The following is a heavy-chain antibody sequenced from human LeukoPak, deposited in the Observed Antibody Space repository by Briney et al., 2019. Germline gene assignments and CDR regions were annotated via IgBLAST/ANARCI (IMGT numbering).Heavy chain of an antibody. CDR3: ARDPSKTTVTTAGASYYMDV. V-gene: IGHV1-46*01. CDR1: GYTFTGYY. D-gene: IGHD4-17*01. Sequence: ASVKVSCKASGYTFTGYYMHWVRQAPGQGLEWMGIINPSGGSTSYAQKFQGRVTMTRDMSTSTVYMELSSLRSEDTAVSYCARDPSKTTVTTAGASYYMDVWGKGTTVTVSS. CDR2: INPSGGST. J-gene: IGHJ6*03.